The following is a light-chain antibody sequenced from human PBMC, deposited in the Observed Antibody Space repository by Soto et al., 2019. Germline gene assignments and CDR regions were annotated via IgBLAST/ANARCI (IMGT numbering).Light chain of an antibody. J-gene: IGLJ1*01. Sequence: QAVLRQPSSGSAYHGQSLTISCNGTSSDVGGYDYVSWYQQRPGKAPTLMISEVSNRPSGVSNRFSGSKSGNTASLTISGLQAEDEADYYCTSYTGSAIPYVFGTGTKVTV. CDR1: SSDVGGYDY. CDR2: EVS. V-gene: IGLV2-14*01. CDR3: TSYTGSAIPYV.